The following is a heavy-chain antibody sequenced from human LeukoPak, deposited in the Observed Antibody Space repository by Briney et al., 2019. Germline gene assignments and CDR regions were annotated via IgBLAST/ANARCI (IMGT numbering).Heavy chain of an antibody. CDR2: INPNTGGT. J-gene: IGHJ4*02. CDR3: ARPYSPQGATPELEPFDY. Sequence: ASVKVSCKASGYIFTGYYLHWVRQALGQGLEWMGRINPNTGGTDYAQKFQGRVTITADESTSTAYMELSSLRSEDTAVYYCARPYSPQGATPELEPFDYWGQGTLVTVSS. CDR1: GYIFTGYY. V-gene: IGHV1-2*06. D-gene: IGHD1-1*01.